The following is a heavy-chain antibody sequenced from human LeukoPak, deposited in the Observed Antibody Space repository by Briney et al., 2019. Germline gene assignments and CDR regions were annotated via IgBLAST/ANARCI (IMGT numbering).Heavy chain of an antibody. CDR3: ARGPSGYHNT. Sequence: GSLRLSCVASGFTLRSYVMNWVRQTPGKGLEWVSSISGSGDSTFYADSVKGRFSISRDNCKNTLYLQVNGLGTEDTAVYYCARGPSGYHNTGGQGTLVTVSS. J-gene: IGHJ4*02. D-gene: IGHD5-12*01. CDR1: GFTLRSYV. CDR2: ISGSGDST. V-gene: IGHV3-23*01.